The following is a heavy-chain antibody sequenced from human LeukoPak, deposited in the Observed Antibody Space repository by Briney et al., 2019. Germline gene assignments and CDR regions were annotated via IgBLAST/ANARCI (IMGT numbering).Heavy chain of an antibody. D-gene: IGHD5-18*01. V-gene: IGHV4-38-2*02. J-gene: IGHJ6*03. CDR2: IYHSGST. CDR3: ARCGYSYGFVVYYMDV. Sequence: SETLSLTCTVSGYSISSGYHWGWIRQPPGKGLEWIGSIYHSGSTNYNPSLKSRVTMSVDTSKNQFSLKLSSVTAADTAVYYCARCGYSYGFVVYYMDVWGKGTTVTISS. CDR1: GYSISSGYH.